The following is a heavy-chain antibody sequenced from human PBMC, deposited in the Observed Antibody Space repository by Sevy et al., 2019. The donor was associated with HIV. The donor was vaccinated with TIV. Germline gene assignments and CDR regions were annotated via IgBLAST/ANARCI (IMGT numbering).Heavy chain of an antibody. V-gene: IGHV3-48*02. D-gene: IGHD7-27*01. CDR3: ARDLDGGNWGHAFDI. CDR2: ISSSSSTI. CDR1: GFTFSSYS. Sequence: GGSLRLSCAASGFTFSSYSMKWVRQAPGKGLEWVSYISSSSSTIYYADSVKGRFTISRDNAKNSLYLQMNSLRDEDTAVYYCARDLDGGNWGHAFDIWGQGTMLTVSS. J-gene: IGHJ3*02.